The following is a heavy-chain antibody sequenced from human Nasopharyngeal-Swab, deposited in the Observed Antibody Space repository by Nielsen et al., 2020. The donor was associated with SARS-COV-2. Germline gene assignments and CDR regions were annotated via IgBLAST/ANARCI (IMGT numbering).Heavy chain of an antibody. CDR3: ARTGGVLRFLEWLPNWFDP. Sequence: GGSLRLSCAASGFTFSDYYMSWIRQAPGKGLEWVSYISSSSSYTNYADSVKGRLTISRDNAKNSLYLQMNSLRAEDTAVYYCARTGGVLRFLEWLPNWFDPWGQGTLVTVSS. CDR1: GFTFSDYY. V-gene: IGHV3-11*06. J-gene: IGHJ5*02. CDR2: ISSSSSYT. D-gene: IGHD3-3*01.